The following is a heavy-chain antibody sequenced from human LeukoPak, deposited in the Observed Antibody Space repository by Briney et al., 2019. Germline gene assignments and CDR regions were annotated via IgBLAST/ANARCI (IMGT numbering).Heavy chain of an antibody. D-gene: IGHD3-10*01. Sequence: GGSLRLSCAASGFTFSSYAMHWVRQAPGKGLEWVAVISYGGSNKYYADSVKGRFTISRDNSKNTLYLQMNSLRAEDTAVYYCARGCYGSGNYFDYWGQGTLVTVSS. CDR3: ARGCYGSGNYFDY. CDR2: ISYGGSNK. CDR1: GFTFSSYA. V-gene: IGHV3-30-3*01. J-gene: IGHJ4*02.